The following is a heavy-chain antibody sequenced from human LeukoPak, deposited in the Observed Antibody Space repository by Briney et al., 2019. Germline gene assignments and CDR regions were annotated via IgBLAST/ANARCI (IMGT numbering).Heavy chain of an antibody. V-gene: IGHV3-53*01. Sequence: GGSLRLSCAASGFTVSGNYMSWVRQAPGKGLEWVSVIYSGGSTYYADSVKGRFTISRDNSKNTLYLQMNSLRAEDTAVYYCARDSDYYDSRGSLGAYWGQGTLVTVSS. CDR3: ARDSDYYDSRGSLGAY. CDR1: GFTVSGNY. D-gene: IGHD3-22*01. CDR2: IYSGGST. J-gene: IGHJ4*02.